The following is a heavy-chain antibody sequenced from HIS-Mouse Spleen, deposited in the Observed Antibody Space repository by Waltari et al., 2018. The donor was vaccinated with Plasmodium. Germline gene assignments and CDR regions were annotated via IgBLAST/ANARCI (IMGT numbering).Heavy chain of an antibody. Sequence: EVQLVESGGGLIQPGGSLRLSCAASGFTVSSNYMSWVRQVPGKGWGWVSFIYSGGRTYNADSVKGRFTISRDNSKNTLYLQMNSLRAEDTAVYYCARGMKSSSSAFDIWGQGTMVTVSS. D-gene: IGHD6-6*01. J-gene: IGHJ3*02. V-gene: IGHV3-53*01. CDR2: IYSGGRT. CDR1: GFTVSSNY. CDR3: ARGMKSSSSAFDI.